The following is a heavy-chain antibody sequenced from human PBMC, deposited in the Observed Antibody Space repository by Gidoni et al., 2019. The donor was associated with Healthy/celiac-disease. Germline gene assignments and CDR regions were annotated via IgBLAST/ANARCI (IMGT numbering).Heavy chain of an antibody. D-gene: IGHD6-13*01. Sequence: QVQLQQWGAGLLKPSETLSLTGAVYGGSFSGYYWSWIRQPPGKGLEWIGEINHSGSTNYNPSLKSRVTISVDTSKNQFSLKLSSVTAADTAVYYCARALGFSSSWLRPYNWFDPWGQGTLVTVSS. V-gene: IGHV4-34*01. J-gene: IGHJ5*02. CDR2: INHSGST. CDR1: GGSFSGYY. CDR3: ARALGFSSSWLRPYNWFDP.